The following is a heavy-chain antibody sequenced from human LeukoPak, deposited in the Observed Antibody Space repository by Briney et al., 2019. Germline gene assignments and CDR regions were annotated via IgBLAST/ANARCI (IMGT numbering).Heavy chain of an antibody. CDR1: GYTFRRYG. J-gene: IGHJ4*02. Sequence: ASVKVSCKASGYTFRRYGISWVRQAPGQGLEWMGWISTYNGDTNYAQNVQGGVTMTTDTSTSTAYMELRSLRSDDTAVYYCARDRVAVTVDYWGQGTLVTVSS. V-gene: IGHV1-18*01. CDR3: ARDRVAVTVDY. D-gene: IGHD6-19*01. CDR2: ISTYNGDT.